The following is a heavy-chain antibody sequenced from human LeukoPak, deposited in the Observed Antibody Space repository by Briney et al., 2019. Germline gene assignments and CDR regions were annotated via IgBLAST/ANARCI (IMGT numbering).Heavy chain of an antibody. V-gene: IGHV1-69*04. D-gene: IGHD6-6*01. CDR1: GGTFSSYA. CDR2: IIPILGIA. Sequence: ASVNVSCKASGGTFSSYAISWVRQAPGQGLEWMGRIIPILGIANYAQKFQGRVTITADKSTSTAYMELSSLRSEDTAVYYCAREQLGGGYFDYWGQGTLVTVSS. CDR3: AREQLGGGYFDY. J-gene: IGHJ4*02.